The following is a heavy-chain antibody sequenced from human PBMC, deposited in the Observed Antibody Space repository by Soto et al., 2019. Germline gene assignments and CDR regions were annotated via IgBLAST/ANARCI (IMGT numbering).Heavy chain of an antibody. D-gene: IGHD4-17*01. CDR1: GGSISSGGYS. CDR3: AMGTVTRVAY. Sequence: QLQLQESGSGLVKPSQTLSLTCAVSGGSISSGGYSWSWIRQPPGKGLEWIGYIYHSGSTCYNPSPTLRLTISLAVSTMPCSPKLSSVTAADTAVYCCAMGTVTRVAYWGEGPLVTASS. CDR2: IYHSGST. J-gene: IGHJ4*02. V-gene: IGHV4-30-2*01.